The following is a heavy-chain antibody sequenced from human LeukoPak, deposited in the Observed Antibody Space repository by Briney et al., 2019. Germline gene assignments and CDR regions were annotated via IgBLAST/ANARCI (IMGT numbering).Heavy chain of an antibody. CDR2: IIPIFGTA. CDR3: ARSIVVVPAATSPFDY. V-gene: IGHV1-69*05. J-gene: IGHJ4*02. D-gene: IGHD2-2*01. CDR1: GGTFSSYA. Sequence: SVKVSCKASGGTFSSYAISWVGQAPGQGLEWMGGIIPIFGTANYAQKFQGRVTITTDESTSTAYMELSSLRSEDTAVYYCARSIVVVPAATSPFDYWGQGTLVTVSS.